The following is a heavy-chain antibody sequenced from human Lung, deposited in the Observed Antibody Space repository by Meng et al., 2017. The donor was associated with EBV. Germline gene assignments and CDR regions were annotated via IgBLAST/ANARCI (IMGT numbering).Heavy chain of an antibody. Sequence: LRQAVPCRVHPSTSLSPTCTVAGGSISSYYWSWVPQTPGKGLEWIGYIYYSGSTNYNPPLKSRVTISVDTSKNQFSLKLSSVTAADTAVYYCARDQVMRGLFDPWGQGTLVTVSS. CDR1: GGSISSYY. V-gene: IGHV4-59*01. J-gene: IGHJ5*02. CDR3: ARDQVMRGLFDP. CDR2: IYYSGST. D-gene: IGHD2-8*01.